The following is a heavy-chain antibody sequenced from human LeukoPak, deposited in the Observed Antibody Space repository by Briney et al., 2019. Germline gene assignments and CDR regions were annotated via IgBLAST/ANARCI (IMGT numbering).Heavy chain of an antibody. CDR3: ARGADQEFDF. Sequence: ASVKVSCKSSGHTLNNHFIHWVRQAPGQGLKWMGMINPRDGSTRTLQRFQGRLTMTRDTSTSTLYMGLSSLRSEDTATYFCARGADQEFDFWGQGTLVTVSS. CDR2: INPRDGST. V-gene: IGHV1-46*02. J-gene: IGHJ4*02. CDR1: GHTLNNHF.